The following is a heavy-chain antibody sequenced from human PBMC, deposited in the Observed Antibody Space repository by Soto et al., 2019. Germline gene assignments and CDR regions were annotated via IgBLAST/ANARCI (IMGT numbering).Heavy chain of an antibody. D-gene: IGHD3-3*01. CDR3: AKTKAVLRFLEWSDWEPHYFDY. CDR2: ISGSGGST. CDR1: GFTFSSYA. J-gene: IGHJ4*02. V-gene: IGHV3-23*01. Sequence: PGGSLRLSCAASGFTFSSYAMSWVRQAPGKGLEWVSAISGSGGSTYYADSVKGRFTISRDNSKNTLYLQMNSLRAEDTAVYYCAKTKAVLRFLEWSDWEPHYFDYWGQGTLVTVSS.